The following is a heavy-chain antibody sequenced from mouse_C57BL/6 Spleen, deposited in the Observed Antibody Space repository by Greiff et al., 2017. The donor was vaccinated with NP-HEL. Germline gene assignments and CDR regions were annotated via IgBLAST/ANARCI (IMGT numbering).Heavy chain of an antibody. D-gene: IGHD3-3*01. CDR2: IHPNSGST. V-gene: IGHV1-64*01. J-gene: IGHJ4*01. Sequence: QVQLQQPGAELVKPGASVKLSCKASGYTFTSYWMHWVKQRPGQGLEWIGMIHPNSGSTNYNEKFKSKATLTADKSSSTAYMELRSLTSEDSAVYFCARSGAGRGGYAMDYWGQGTSVTVSS. CDR1: GYTFTSYW. CDR3: ARSGAGRGGYAMDY.